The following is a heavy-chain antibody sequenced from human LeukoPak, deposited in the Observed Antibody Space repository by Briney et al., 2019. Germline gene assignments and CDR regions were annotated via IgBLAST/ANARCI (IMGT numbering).Heavy chain of an antibody. CDR2: IYFSGST. J-gene: IGHJ4*02. Sequence: SETLSLTCTVSGGSISSSTYYWGWIRQPPGKGLEWIGNIYFSGSTYYNPSLKSRVTISVDTSKNHFSLKQSAVTAADTAVYCCAVIIAVAGRWEPVDWGEGGLVTVSS. CDR3: AVIIAVAGRWEPVD. CDR1: GGSISSSTYY. D-gene: IGHD6-13*01. V-gene: IGHV4-39*02.